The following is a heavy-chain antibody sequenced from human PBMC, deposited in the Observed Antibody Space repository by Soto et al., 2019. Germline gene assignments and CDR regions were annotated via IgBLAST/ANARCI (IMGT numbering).Heavy chain of an antibody. CDR1: GFTFSNYA. Sequence: QVQLVESGGGVVQPGRSLRLSCAASGFTFSNYAMQWVRQAPGKGLEWVAVVSSEGGTQFYADSVKGRFTISRDNSKNSLYLQMNSLTTEDAALYYCARETYYSCHLIGNLDLWGRGTLVIVSS. V-gene: IGHV3-30-3*01. J-gene: IGHJ2*01. CDR2: VSSEGGTQ. CDR3: ARETYYSCHLIGNLDL. D-gene: IGHD3-10*01.